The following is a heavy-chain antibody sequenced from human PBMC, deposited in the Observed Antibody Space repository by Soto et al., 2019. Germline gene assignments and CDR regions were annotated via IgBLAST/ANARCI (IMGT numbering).Heavy chain of an antibody. Sequence: QVQLVESGGGVVQPGRSLRLSCAASGFTFSSYAMHWVRQAPGKGLEWVAVISYDGINKYYADSVKGRFTISRDNSKNTLCLQMNSLRAEDTAVYYWARGRGPYYYYGMDVWGQGTTVTVSS. V-gene: IGHV3-30-3*01. D-gene: IGHD3-10*01. J-gene: IGHJ6*02. CDR2: ISYDGINK. CDR3: ARGRGPYYYYGMDV. CDR1: GFTFSSYA.